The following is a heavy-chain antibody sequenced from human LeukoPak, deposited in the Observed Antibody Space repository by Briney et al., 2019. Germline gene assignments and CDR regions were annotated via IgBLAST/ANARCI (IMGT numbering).Heavy chain of an antibody. Sequence: GGSLRLSCAASGFTFGSYAMSWVRQAPGKGLEWVSAISGSGGSTYYADSVKGRFTISRDNSKNTLYLQMNSLRAEDTAVYYCAHIAAAGVYFDYWGQGTLVTVSS. J-gene: IGHJ4*02. CDR3: AHIAAAGVYFDY. V-gene: IGHV3-23*01. CDR2: ISGSGGST. D-gene: IGHD6-13*01. CDR1: GFTFGSYA.